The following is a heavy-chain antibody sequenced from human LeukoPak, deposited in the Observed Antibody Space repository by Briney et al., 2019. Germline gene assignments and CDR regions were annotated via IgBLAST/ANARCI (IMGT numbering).Heavy chain of an antibody. CDR1: GYSFSNYW. D-gene: IGHD1-26*01. CDR2: IYPGDSDT. Sequence: HGESLKISCKGSGYSFSNYWIAWVRQMPGKGLEWMGIIYPGDSDTRYSPSFQGQVTISADKSISTAYLQWSSLKASDTAMYYGARRSGSFQGDYNFDYWGQGTLVTVSS. CDR3: ARRSGSFQGDYNFDY. V-gene: IGHV5-51*01. J-gene: IGHJ4*02.